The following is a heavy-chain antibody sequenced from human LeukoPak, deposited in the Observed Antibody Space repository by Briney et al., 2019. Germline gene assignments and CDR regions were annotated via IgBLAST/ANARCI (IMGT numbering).Heavy chain of an antibody. CDR1: GYAFTSYG. D-gene: IGHD2-15*01. CDR3: AREDCSGGSCYSLSLTPVFHVFDI. V-gene: IGHV1-18*01. CDR2: ISAYNGNT. Sequence: ASVKVSCKASGYAFTSYGTSWVRQAPGQGLEWMGWISAYNGNTNYAPKLQGRVTMTTDTSTSTAYMELRSLRSDDTAVYYCAREDCSGGSCYSLSLTPVFHVFDIWGQGTMVTVSS. J-gene: IGHJ3*02.